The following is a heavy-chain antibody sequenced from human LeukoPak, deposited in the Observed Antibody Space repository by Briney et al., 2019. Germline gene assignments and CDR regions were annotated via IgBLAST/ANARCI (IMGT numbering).Heavy chain of an antibody. CDR2: INPNGGGT. CDR3: AGGITGGDF. J-gene: IGHJ4*02. CDR1: GYTFTAYY. D-gene: IGHD1-14*01. V-gene: IGHV1-2*02. Sequence: ASVKDSCKASGYTFTAYYIHWVRQAPGQGLEWMGWINPNGGGTNYAQEFQGRVTMTRDTSISTAYMELSRLRSDDTALYYCAGGITGGDFWGQGTLVTVSS.